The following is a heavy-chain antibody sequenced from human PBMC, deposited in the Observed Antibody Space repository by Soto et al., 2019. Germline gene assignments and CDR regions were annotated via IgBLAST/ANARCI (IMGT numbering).Heavy chain of an antibody. Sequence: ASVKVSCKASGYTFTSYGISWVRQAPGQGLEWMGWISAYNGNTNYAQKLQGRVTMTTDTSTSTAYMELRSLRSDDTAVYYCARMSNGLSGSYHYYYYGMDVWGQGTTVTVSS. CDR1: GYTFTSYG. J-gene: IGHJ6*02. CDR3: ARMSNGLSGSYHYYYYGMDV. V-gene: IGHV1-18*01. CDR2: ISAYNGNT. D-gene: IGHD1-26*01.